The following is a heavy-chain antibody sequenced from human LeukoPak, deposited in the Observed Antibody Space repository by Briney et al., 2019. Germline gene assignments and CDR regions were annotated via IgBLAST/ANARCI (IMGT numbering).Heavy chain of an antibody. V-gene: IGHV3-30*02. Sequence: GGSLRLSCAASGFTFSSYGMHWVRRAPGKGLEWVAFIRYDGSNKYYADSVKGRFTISRDNSKNTLYLQMNSLRIEDTAVFYCAKSRYYYDSSGLYPPYYFDYWGQGTLVTVSS. CDR3: AKSRYYYDSSGLYPPYYFDY. J-gene: IGHJ4*02. D-gene: IGHD3-22*01. CDR1: GFTFSSYG. CDR2: IRYDGSNK.